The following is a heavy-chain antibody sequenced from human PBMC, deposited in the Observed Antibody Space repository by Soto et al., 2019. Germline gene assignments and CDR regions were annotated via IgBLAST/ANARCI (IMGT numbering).Heavy chain of an antibody. Sequence: QVQLQESGPGLVKPSQTLSLTCTVSGGSISSGDYYWSWIRQPPGKGLEWIGYIYYSGSTYYNPSLKSRVTISVDTSKNQFSLKLSSVTAADTAVYYCARDDGRDYYYYGMDVWGQGTTVTVSS. CDR2: IYYSGST. J-gene: IGHJ6*02. CDR3: ARDDGRDYYYYGMDV. V-gene: IGHV4-30-4*01. CDR1: GGSISSGDYY.